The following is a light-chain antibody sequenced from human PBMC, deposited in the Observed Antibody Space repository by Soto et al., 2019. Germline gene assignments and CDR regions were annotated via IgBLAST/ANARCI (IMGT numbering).Light chain of an antibody. CDR2: DVS. CDR1: QGLLHGDGNTY. J-gene: IGKJ1*01. CDR3: MQGTHWPKT. V-gene: IGKV2-30*02. Sequence: DVVMTQSPLSLPVSLGQPASISCRSSQGLLHGDGNTYLNWFQQRPGQSPRRLIYDVSNRDSGVPDRFSGSGSGTEFTLNISRVEAEDVGVYFCMQGTHWPKTFGQGTKVEIK.